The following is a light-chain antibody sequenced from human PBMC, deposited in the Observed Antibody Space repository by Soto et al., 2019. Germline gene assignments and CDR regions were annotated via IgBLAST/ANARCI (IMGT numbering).Light chain of an antibody. V-gene: IGKV3-11*01. CDR2: DAS. J-gene: IGKJ1*01. Sequence: EIVLTQSPAILSLSPGERATLSCRASQSVSSYLAWYQQKPGQAPRLLIYDASNRATGIPARFSGSGSGTDFTLTISSLEPEDFAVYYCQQRSNWRTFGQGTKVDI. CDR1: QSVSSY. CDR3: QQRSNWRT.